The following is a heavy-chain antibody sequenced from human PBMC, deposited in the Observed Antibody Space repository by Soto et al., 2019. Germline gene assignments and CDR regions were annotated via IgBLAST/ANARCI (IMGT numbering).Heavy chain of an antibody. J-gene: IGHJ4*02. D-gene: IGHD6-19*01. V-gene: IGHV3-23*01. Sequence: GGSLRLSCAASGFTFSSYAMSWVRQAPGKGLEWVSAISGSGGSTYYAESVKGRFTISRDNSKNTLYLQMNSLRAEDTAVDYCAKFFVVSWGYSSGWPFDYWGQGTLVTVSS. CDR1: GFTFSSYA. CDR3: AKFFVVSWGYSSGWPFDY. CDR2: ISGSGGST.